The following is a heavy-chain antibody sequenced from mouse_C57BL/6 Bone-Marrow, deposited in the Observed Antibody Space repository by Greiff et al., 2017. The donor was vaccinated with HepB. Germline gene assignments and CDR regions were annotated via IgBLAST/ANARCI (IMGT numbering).Heavy chain of an antibody. CDR1: GFPITSGYN. CDR2: ITHSGET. J-gene: IGHJ4*01. D-gene: IGHD1-1*02. Sequence: QVQLQQSGPGLVKPSQSLFLTCSITGFPITSGYNWIWIRQSPGKPLEWMGYITHSGETFYNPSLQSPISITRETSKNQFFLQLNSVTTEDTAMYYCAGDLGHYGAMDYWGQGTSVTVSS. V-gene: IGHV12-3*01. CDR3: AGDLGHYGAMDY.